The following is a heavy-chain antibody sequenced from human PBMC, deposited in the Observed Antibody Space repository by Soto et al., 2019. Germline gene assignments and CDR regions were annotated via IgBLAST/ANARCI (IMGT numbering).Heavy chain of an antibody. D-gene: IGHD6-6*01. CDR1: GWSFSGYY. CDR3: ASSIAARNYYGMDV. CDR2: INHSGST. V-gene: IGHV4-34*01. J-gene: IGHJ6*02. Sequence: QVQLQQWGAGLLKPSETLSLTCAVYGWSFSGYYWSWIRQPPGKGLEWIGEINHSGSTNYNPSLKSRVTISVDTSMNQFSLKLSSVIAADTAVYYCASSIAARNYYGMDVWGQGTTVTVSS.